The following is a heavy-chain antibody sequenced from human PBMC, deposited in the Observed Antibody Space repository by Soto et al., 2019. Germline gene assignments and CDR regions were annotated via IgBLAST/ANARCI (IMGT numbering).Heavy chain of an antibody. CDR3: ARSESSGGWFDP. CDR2: IYYSGST. D-gene: IGHD3-3*01. CDR1: GGSISSGGYC. Sequence: QVQLQESGPGLVKPSQTLSLTCTVSGGSISSGGYCWSWIRQHPGKGLEWIGYIYYSGSTYYNPSLKSRVTISVDTSKNQFSLKLSSVTAADTAVYYCARSESSGGWFDPWGQGTLVTVSS. V-gene: IGHV4-31*03. J-gene: IGHJ5*02.